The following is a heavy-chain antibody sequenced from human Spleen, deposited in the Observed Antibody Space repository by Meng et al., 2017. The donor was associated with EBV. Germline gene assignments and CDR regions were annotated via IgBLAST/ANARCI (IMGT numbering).Heavy chain of an antibody. CDR2: IYFTGST. CDR3: ARKLYTDSFFDS. Sequence: QVQLQYAGPGLMKPSETLSLTCSVSGGSVSSGRYYWSWIWQPPGKGLAWIGYIYFTGSTKVHPSLKSRLTISVDTAKNQFSLKLTSVTAADTAVYYCARKLYTDSFFDSWGQGTLVTVSS. V-gene: IGHV4-61*01. J-gene: IGHJ4*02. CDR1: GGSVSSGRYY. D-gene: IGHD2-2*02.